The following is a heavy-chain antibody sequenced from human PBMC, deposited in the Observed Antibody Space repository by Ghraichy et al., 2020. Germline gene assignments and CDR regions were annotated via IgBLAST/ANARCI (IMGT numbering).Heavy chain of an antibody. CDR3: GPFWSGYPYYFDY. D-gene: IGHD3-3*01. V-gene: IGHV3-23*01. J-gene: IGHJ4*02. Sequence: GSLRLSCAASGFTFSSYAMSWVRQAPGKGLEWVSAINSGGGSTYYADSVKGRFTISRDNSKNTLFLQMNGLRAEDTAVYYCGPFWSGYPYYFDYWGQGTLVTVSS. CDR1: GFTFSSYA. CDR2: INSGGGST.